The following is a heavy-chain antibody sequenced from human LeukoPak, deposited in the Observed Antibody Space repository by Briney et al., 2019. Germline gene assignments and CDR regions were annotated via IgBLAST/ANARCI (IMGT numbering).Heavy chain of an antibody. J-gene: IGHJ4*02. CDR2: IYHSGST. CDR3: ARDSWYSSPPFEVRTPTHN. V-gene: IGHV4-38-2*02. D-gene: IGHD6-19*01. Sequence: SETLSLTCTVSGYSISSGYYWGWIRQPPGKGLEWIGSIYHSGSTYYNPSLKSRVTISVDTSKNQFSLKLSSVTAADTAVYYCARDSWYSSPPFEVRTPTHNWGQGTLVTVSS. CDR1: GYSISSGYY.